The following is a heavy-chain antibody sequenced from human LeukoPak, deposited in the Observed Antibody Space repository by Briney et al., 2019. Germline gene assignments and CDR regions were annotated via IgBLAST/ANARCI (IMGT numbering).Heavy chain of an antibody. CDR1: GFTFSSYG. CDR3: ARATTTRTRFDY. V-gene: IGHV3-30*03. Sequence: GGSLRLSCAASGFTFSSYGMHWVRQAPGKGLEWVAVISYDGSNKYYADSVKGRFTIPRDNSKNTLYLQMNSLRDEDTAVYFCARATTTRTRFDYWGQGTLVTVSS. D-gene: IGHD4-17*01. CDR2: ISYDGSNK. J-gene: IGHJ4*02.